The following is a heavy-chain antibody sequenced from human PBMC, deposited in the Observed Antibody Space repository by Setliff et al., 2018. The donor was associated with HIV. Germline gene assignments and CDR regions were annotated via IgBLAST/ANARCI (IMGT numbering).Heavy chain of an antibody. J-gene: IGHJ5*02. CDR3: ARGAYYNFWSGYSAGGGSLGP. CDR1: GGSISGYY. Sequence: PSETLSLTCSVSGGSISGYYWNWVRQPPGKGLEWMGYIYYSGSTDYNPALKRRVTISLDTSKNQFSLELSSVTAADTAGYYCARGAYYNFWSGYSAGGGSLGPWGQGTLVTVSS. D-gene: IGHD3-3*01. V-gene: IGHV4-59*01. CDR2: IYYSGST.